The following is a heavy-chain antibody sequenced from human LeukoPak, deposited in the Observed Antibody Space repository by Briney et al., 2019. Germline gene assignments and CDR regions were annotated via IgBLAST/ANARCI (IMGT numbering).Heavy chain of an antibody. CDR1: GGSISSYY. V-gene: IGHV4-59*01. CDR2: IYYSGST. J-gene: IGHJ3*02. Sequence: SETLSLTCTVSGGSISSYYWTWIRQPPGKGLEWIGYIYYSGSTNYNPSLKSRVTISVDTSKNQFSLKLSSVTAADTAVYYCARQAYDAFDIWGQGTMVTVSS. CDR3: ARQAYDAFDI.